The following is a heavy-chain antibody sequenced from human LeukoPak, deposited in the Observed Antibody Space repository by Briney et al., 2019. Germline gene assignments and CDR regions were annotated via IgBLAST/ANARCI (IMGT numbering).Heavy chain of an antibody. J-gene: IGHJ5*02. Sequence: GGSLRLSCAASGFTFSSYWMSWVRQAPGKGLEWVANIKQDGSEKYYVDSVKGRFTISRDNAKNSLYLQMSSLRAEDTAVYYCARDRLAVVTRRDYNWFDPWGQGTLVTVSS. D-gene: IGHD2-21*02. V-gene: IGHV3-7*01. CDR3: ARDRLAVVTRRDYNWFDP. CDR2: IKQDGSEK. CDR1: GFTFSSYW.